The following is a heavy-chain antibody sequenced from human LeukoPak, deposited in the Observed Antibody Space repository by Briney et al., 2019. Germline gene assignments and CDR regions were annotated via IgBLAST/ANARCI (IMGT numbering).Heavy chain of an antibody. CDR2: ITDSGIST. V-gene: IGHV3-23*01. Sequence: PGGSLRLSCAASGFTFNNYAMAWVRQAPEKGLEWVSSITDSGISTYYADSVEGRLTISRDNSKNTLYLQMNSLRAEDTAVYYCAKGLRGNYDYWGQGTLVTVSS. J-gene: IGHJ4*02. CDR3: AKGLRGNYDY. CDR1: GFTFNNYA. D-gene: IGHD1-26*01.